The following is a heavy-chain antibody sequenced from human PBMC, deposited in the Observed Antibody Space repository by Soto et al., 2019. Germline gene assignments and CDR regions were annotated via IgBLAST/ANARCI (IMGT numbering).Heavy chain of an antibody. CDR1: GYSFTIYW. Sequence: PGESLKISCNGSGYSFTIYWISWVRQMPGKGLEWMGRIDPSDSYTNYSPSFQGHVTISADKSISTAYLQWSSLKASDTAMYYCARHESAIVVVVAATSWFDPWGQGTLVTVSS. CDR3: ARHESAIVVVVAATSWFDP. V-gene: IGHV5-10-1*01. J-gene: IGHJ5*02. CDR2: IDPSDSYT. D-gene: IGHD2-15*01.